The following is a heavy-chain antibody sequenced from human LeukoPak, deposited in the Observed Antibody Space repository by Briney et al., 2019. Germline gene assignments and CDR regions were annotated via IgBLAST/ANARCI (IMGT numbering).Heavy chain of an antibody. V-gene: IGHV4-34*01. CDR2: INHGGST. Sequence: PSETLSLTCAVYGGSFSGYYWSWIRQPPGKGLEWIGEINHGGSTNYNPSLKSRVTISVDTSKNQFSLKLSSVTAADTAVYYCARGGYAVDYWGQGTLVTVSS. CDR3: ARGGYAVDY. CDR1: GGSFSGYY. J-gene: IGHJ4*02. D-gene: IGHD5-18*01.